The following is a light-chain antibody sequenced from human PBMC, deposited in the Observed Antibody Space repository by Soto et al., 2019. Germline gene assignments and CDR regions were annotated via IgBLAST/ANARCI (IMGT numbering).Light chain of an antibody. CDR3: CSYAGSYTYV. CDR1: SSDVGGYNY. V-gene: IGLV2-11*01. Sequence: QSALTQPRSVSGSPGQSVTISCTGTSSDVGGYNYVSWYQQHPGKVPKLMIYDVTKRPSGVPDRFSGTKSGNTASLTISGLQAEDEADYYCCSYAGSYTYVFGTGT. CDR2: DVT. J-gene: IGLJ1*01.